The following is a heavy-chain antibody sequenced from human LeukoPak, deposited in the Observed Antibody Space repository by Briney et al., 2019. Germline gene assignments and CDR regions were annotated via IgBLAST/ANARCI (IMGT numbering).Heavy chain of an antibody. V-gene: IGHV1-3*03. J-gene: IGHJ4*02. CDR1: GYTFTSYG. CDR2: INAGNGNT. CDR3: ARGIHSSGWPPFDY. D-gene: IGHD6-19*01. Sequence: GASVKVSCKASGYTFTSYGISWVRQAPGQGLEWMGWINAGNGNTKYSQESQGRVTITRDTSASTAYMELSSLRSEDMAVYYCARGIHSSGWPPFDYWGQGTLVTVSS.